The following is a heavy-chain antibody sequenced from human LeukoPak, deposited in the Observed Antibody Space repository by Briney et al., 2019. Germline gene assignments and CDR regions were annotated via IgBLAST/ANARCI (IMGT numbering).Heavy chain of an antibody. J-gene: IGHJ3*02. CDR1: GFTFSSYG. CDR3: ARDYRARSSPYDAFDI. V-gene: IGHV3-48*01. Sequence: GGSLRLSCAASGFTFSSYGMTWVRQAPGKGLEWVSYISSSGSTIYYADSVKGRFTISRDNAKNSLYLQMNSLRAEDTAVYYCARDYRARSSPYDAFDICGQGTMVTVSS. D-gene: IGHD2-2*01. CDR2: ISSSGSTI.